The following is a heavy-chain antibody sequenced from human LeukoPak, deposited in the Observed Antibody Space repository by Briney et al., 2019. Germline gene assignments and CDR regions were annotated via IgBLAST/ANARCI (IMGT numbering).Heavy chain of an antibody. D-gene: IGHD6-13*01. CDR3: AKDKAAADYYYGMDV. CDR2: ISGDGGST. Sequence: GGSLRLSCAASGFTFDDYAMHWVRQAPEKGLEWVSLISGDGGSTYYADSVKGRFTISRDNSKNSLYLKMNSLRTEDIALYYCAKDKAAADYYYGMDVWGQGTTVTVSS. CDR1: GFTFDDYA. J-gene: IGHJ6*02. V-gene: IGHV3-43*02.